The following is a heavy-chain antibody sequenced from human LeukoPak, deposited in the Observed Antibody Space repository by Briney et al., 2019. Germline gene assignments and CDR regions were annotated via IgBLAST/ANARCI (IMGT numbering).Heavy chain of an antibody. CDR2: SKNKDYGHST. J-gene: IGHJ4*02. V-gene: IGHV3-72*01. D-gene: IGHD2-21*01. Sequence: PGGSLRLSCAASGFTFSDHHMDWVRQAPGKGLEWIGRSKNKDYGHSTVYAASVRGRFTFSRDDPKNSLYLQMNSLRAGDTAVYYCAKVQHADFNMNFDSWGQGTLVTVSS. CDR3: AKVQHADFNMNFDS. CDR1: GFTFSDHH.